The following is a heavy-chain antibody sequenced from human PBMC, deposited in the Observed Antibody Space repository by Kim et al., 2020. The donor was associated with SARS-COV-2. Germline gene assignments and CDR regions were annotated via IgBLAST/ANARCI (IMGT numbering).Heavy chain of an antibody. J-gene: IGHJ4*02. D-gene: IGHD3-9*01. CDR2: FDPEDGET. V-gene: IGHV1-24*01. Sequence: ASVKVSCKVSGYTLTELSMHWVRQAPGKGLEWMGGFDPEDGETIYAQKFQGRVTMTEDTSTDTAYMELSSLRSEDTAVYYCATASNYDILTGYSHPPDYWDKGTLVTVSS. CDR1: GYTLTELS. CDR3: ATASNYDILTGYSHPPDY.